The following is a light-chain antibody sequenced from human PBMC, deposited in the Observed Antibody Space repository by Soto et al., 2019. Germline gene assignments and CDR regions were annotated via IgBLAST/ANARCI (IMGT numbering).Light chain of an antibody. CDR3: SSYTGTSYV. CDR2: EVS. J-gene: IGLJ1*01. CDR1: SSDVGGYNY. V-gene: IGLV2-14*01. Sequence: QSALTQPASVSGSPGQSITISCTGTSSDVGGYNYVSSYQQHPGKAPKLMIYEVSNRPSGVSNRFSGSKSGNTASLTISGLQADDEADYFCSSYTGTSYVFGTGTKLTVL.